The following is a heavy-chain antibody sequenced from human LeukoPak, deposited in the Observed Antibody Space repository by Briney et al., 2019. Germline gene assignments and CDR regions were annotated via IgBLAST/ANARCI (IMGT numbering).Heavy chain of an antibody. D-gene: IGHD3-3*01. CDR1: GGSFSGYY. Sequence: PSETLSLTCAVYGGSFSGYYWSWIRQPPGKGLEWIGYIYHSGSTNYNPSLKSRVTISVDTSKNQFSLKLSSVTAADTAVYYCARERNYDFWSGSNYMDVWGKGTTVTVSS. CDR3: ARERNYDFWSGSNYMDV. V-gene: IGHV4-59*01. J-gene: IGHJ6*03. CDR2: IYHSGST.